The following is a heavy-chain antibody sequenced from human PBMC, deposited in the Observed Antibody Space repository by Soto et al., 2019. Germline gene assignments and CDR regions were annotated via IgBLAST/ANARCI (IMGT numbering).Heavy chain of an antibody. CDR2: IYCSGST. CDR3: ARGPFDY. Sequence: SETLSLTCTVSGGSISSYYWSWIRQPPGKGLEWIGYIYCSGSTNYNPSLKSRVTISVDTSKNQFSLKLSSVTAADTAVYYCARGPFDYWGQGTLVTVSS. CDR1: GGSISSYY. V-gene: IGHV4-59*01. J-gene: IGHJ4*02.